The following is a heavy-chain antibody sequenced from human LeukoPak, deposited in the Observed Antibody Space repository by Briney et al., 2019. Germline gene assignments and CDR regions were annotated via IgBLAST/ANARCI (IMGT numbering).Heavy chain of an antibody. CDR1: GGSISSGSYY. D-gene: IGHD6-6*01. Sequence: SETLSLTCTVSGGSISSGSYYWSWIRQPAGKGLEWIGRIYTSGSTNYNPSLKSRVTISLDTSKNQFSLKLSSVTAADTAVYYCAGKSAFEYSSSSSFDPWGQGTLVTVSS. V-gene: IGHV4-61*02. CDR3: AGKSAFEYSSSSSFDP. J-gene: IGHJ5*02. CDR2: IYTSGST.